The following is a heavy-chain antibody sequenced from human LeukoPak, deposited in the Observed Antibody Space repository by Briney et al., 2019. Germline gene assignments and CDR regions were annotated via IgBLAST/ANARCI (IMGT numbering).Heavy chain of an antibody. Sequence: SGTLSLTCAVYGWSFSGYYWSWIRQPPGKGLEWIGEINHSGSTNYNPSLKSRVTISVDTAKNQFPLKLSSVTAADTAVNYGAREFRYCSSTSCYFHYYYMDVWGKGTTVTVSS. CDR2: INHSGST. CDR1: GWSFSGYY. D-gene: IGHD2-2*01. J-gene: IGHJ6*03. CDR3: AREFRYCSSTSCYFHYYYMDV. V-gene: IGHV4-34*01.